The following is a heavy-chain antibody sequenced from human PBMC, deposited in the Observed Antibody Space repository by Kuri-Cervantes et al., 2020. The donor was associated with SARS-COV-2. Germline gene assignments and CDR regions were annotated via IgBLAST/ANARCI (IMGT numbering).Heavy chain of an antibody. J-gene: IGHJ4*02. CDR2: IKQDGSEK. D-gene: IGHD6-13*01. CDR1: GFTFSSYW. V-gene: IGHV3-7*01. Sequence: GESLKISCAASGFTFSSYWMSWVRQAPGKGLEWVANIKQDGSEKYYVDSVKGRFTISRDNAKNSLYLQMNSLRAEDTAVYYCARVRGGGRAAASLDYWGQGTLVTVSS. CDR3: ARVRGGGRAAASLDY.